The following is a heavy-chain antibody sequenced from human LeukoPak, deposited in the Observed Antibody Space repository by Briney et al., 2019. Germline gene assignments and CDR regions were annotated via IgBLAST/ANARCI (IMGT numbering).Heavy chain of an antibody. D-gene: IGHD3-22*01. Sequence: SVKVSCKASGFTFTRSAMQWVRQARGQRLEWIGWIVICSGNTNYAQKFQERVTISRDMSTSTAYMELSSLRSEDTAVYYCAALVDYYDSSGYYVDYWGQGTLVTVSS. CDR1: GFTFTRSA. V-gene: IGHV1-58*02. CDR3: AALVDYYDSSGYYVDY. CDR2: IVICSGNT. J-gene: IGHJ4*02.